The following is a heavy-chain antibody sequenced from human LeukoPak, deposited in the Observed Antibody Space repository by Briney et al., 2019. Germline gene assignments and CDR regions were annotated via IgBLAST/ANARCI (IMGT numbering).Heavy chain of an antibody. V-gene: IGHV3-30-3*01. Sequence: PGGSLRLSCAASGFTFSSYAMHWVRQAPGKGLEWVAVISYDGSNKYYADSVKGRFTISRDNSKNTLYLQMNSLKTEDTAVYYCTRSRGPSIVVVTATPYYFDYWGQGTLVTVSS. J-gene: IGHJ4*02. CDR3: TRSRGPSIVVVTATPYYFDY. CDR1: GFTFSSYA. D-gene: IGHD2-21*02. CDR2: ISYDGSNK.